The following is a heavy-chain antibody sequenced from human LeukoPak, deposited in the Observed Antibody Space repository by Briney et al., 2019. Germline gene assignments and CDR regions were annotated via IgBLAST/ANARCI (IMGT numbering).Heavy chain of an antibody. V-gene: IGHV4-59*01. CDR2: IYYSGST. J-gene: IGHJ4*02. Sequence: SETLSLTCTVSGGSLSSYFWNWIRQPPGKGLEWIGYIYYSGSTNYNPSLKSRVTISLDTSKNQFSLKLSSVTAADTAVYYSAREGFTSGSYRFDYWGQGTLVTVSS. CDR1: GGSLSSYF. D-gene: IGHD1-26*01. CDR3: AREGFTSGSYRFDY.